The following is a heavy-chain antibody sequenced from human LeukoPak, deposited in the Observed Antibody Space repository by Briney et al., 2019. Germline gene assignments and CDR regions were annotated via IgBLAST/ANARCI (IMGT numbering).Heavy chain of an antibody. J-gene: IGHJ4*02. CDR1: GFTFSRYA. V-gene: IGHV3-23*01. Sequence: PGGSLRLSCAASGFTFSRYAMRWVRQAPGKGLEWVSAISGSGGSTYYADSVKGRFTISRDNSKNTLYPQMNSLRAEDTAVYYCAKDLGMVRGVSYFDYWGQGTLVTVSS. D-gene: IGHD3-10*01. CDR2: ISGSGGST. CDR3: AKDLGMVRGVSYFDY.